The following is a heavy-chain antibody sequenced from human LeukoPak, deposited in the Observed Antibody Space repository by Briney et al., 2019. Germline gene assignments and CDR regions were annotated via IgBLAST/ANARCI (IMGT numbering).Heavy chain of an antibody. V-gene: IGHV4-34*01. CDR1: GGSFSGYY. CDR3: ASRVGSLDY. J-gene: IGHJ4*02. CDR2: INHSGST. Sequence: SETLSLTCAVYGGSFSGYYWSCIRQPPGKGLEWIGEINHSGSTNYNPSLKSRVTISVDTSKNQFSLKLSSVTAADTAVYYCASRVGSLDYWGQGTLVTVSS. D-gene: IGHD1-26*01.